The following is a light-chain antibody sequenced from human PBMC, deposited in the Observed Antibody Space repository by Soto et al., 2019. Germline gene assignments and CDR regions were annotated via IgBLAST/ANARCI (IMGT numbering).Light chain of an antibody. V-gene: IGLV1-47*01. Sequence: QSVLTQPPSASGTPGQGVTISCSGSSSNIGSNYVYWYQQLPGTAPKLLIYRNNQRPSGVPDRFSGSKSGTSASLAISGLRSEHEADYYCAAWDDSLSGAVFGGGTQLTVL. CDR3: AAWDDSLSGAV. CDR1: SSNIGSNY. J-gene: IGLJ7*01. CDR2: RNN.